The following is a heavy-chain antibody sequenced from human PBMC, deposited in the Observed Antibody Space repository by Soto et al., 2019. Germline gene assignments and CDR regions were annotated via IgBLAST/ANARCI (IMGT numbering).Heavy chain of an antibody. CDR3: RWGIRGPYYYYMDV. V-gene: IGHV3-73*01. D-gene: IGHD3-10*01. CDR1: GFTFSGSA. J-gene: IGHJ6*03. Sequence: GGSLRLSCAASGFTFSGSAMHWVRQASGKGLEWVGRIRSKANSYATANAASVKGRFTISRDDSKNTAYLQMNSLKTEDTAVYYCRWGIRGPYYYYMDVWGKGTTVTVSS. CDR2: IRSKANSYAT.